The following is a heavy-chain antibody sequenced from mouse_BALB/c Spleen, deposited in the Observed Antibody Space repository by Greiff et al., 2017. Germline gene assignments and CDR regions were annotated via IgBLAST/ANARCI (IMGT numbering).Heavy chain of an antibody. CDR1: GYTFTDYW. CDR3: ASPTWAY. Sequence: VQLQQPGAELVMPGASVKMSCKASGYTFTDYWMHWVKQRPGQGLEWIGAIDTSDSYTSYNQKFKGKATLTVDESSSTAYMQLSSLTSEDSAVYYCASPTWAYWGQGTLVTVSA. CDR2: IDTSDSYT. D-gene: IGHD4-1*02. J-gene: IGHJ3*01. V-gene: IGHV1-69*01.